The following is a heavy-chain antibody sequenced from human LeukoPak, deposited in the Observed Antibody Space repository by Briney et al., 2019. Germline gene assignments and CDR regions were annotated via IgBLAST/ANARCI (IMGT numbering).Heavy chain of an antibody. CDR3: ARDFLGGAYSKYSSSWFP. Sequence: AGGSLRLSCAASGFTFSSYSMNWVRQAPGKGLEWVSSISSSSSYIYYADSVKGRFTISRDNAKNSLYLQMNSLRAEDTAVYYCARDFLGGAYSKYSSSWFPWSQGTLVTVSS. CDR1: GFTFSSYS. CDR2: ISSSSSYI. D-gene: IGHD6-13*01. J-gene: IGHJ5*02. V-gene: IGHV3-21*01.